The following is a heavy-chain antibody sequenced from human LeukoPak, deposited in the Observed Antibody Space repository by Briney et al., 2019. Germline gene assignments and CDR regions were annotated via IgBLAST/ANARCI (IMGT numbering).Heavy chain of an antibody. Sequence: PSETLSLTCTVSGGPISSYYWSWIRQPPGKGLEWIGYIYYSGSTKYNPSLKSRVTISVDTSKNQFSLKLTSVTAADTAVYYCARQNSMIVGTFFDYWGQGTLVTVSS. CDR1: GGPISSYY. J-gene: IGHJ4*02. D-gene: IGHD3-22*01. CDR2: IYYSGST. V-gene: IGHV4-59*08. CDR3: ARQNSMIVGTFFDY.